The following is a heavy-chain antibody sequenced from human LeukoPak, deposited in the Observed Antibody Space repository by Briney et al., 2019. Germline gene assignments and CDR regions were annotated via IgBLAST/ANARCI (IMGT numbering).Heavy chain of an antibody. J-gene: IGHJ4*02. CDR3: AREGVEAAILDY. CDR1: GGSISSSSYY. Sequence: TSETLSLTCTVSGGSISSSSYYWGWIRQPPGKGLEWIGSIYYSGSTYYNPSLKSRVTMSVDTSKSQFSLKLTSVTAAGTAVYFCAREGVEAAILDYWGQGTLVTVSS. CDR2: IYYSGST. V-gene: IGHV4-39*07. D-gene: IGHD6-13*01.